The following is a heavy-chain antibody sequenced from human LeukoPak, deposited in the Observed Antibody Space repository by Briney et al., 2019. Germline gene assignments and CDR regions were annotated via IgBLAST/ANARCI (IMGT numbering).Heavy chain of an antibody. CDR3: ARTFRSGDGYKVGYFDY. V-gene: IGHV3-30*03. D-gene: IGHD5-24*01. CDR2: ISYDGSHK. CDR1: GITFRSYG. J-gene: IGHJ4*02. Sequence: GGSLRLSCAASGITFRSYGTHWVRQAPGKGLEWVAVISYDGSHKYYADSVKGRFTISRDNSKNTLFLQMNSLRAEDTAIYYCARTFRSGDGYKVGYFDYWGQGTLVTVSS.